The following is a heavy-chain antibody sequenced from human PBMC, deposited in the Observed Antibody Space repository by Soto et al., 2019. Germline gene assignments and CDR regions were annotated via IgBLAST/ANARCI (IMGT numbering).Heavy chain of an antibody. CDR2: TYYKSRWYN. D-gene: IGHD4-4*01. V-gene: IGHV6-1*01. Sequence: SQTLSLTCAISGDSVSSNSAAWNWIRQSPSRGLEWLGRTYYKSRWYNDYAVSVKSRITINPDTSKNQFSLQLNSVTPEDTAVYYCARVQYSKGQGYNWFDPWGQGTLVTVSS. CDR3: ARVQYSKGQGYNWFDP. J-gene: IGHJ5*02. CDR1: GDSVSSNSAA.